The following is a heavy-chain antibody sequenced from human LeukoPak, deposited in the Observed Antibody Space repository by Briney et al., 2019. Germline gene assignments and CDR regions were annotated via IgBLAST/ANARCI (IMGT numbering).Heavy chain of an antibody. D-gene: IGHD2-21*02. Sequence: SETLSLTCAVSGGSISSGGYSWSWIRQPPGKGLEWIGYIYHSGSTYYNPSLKSRVTISVDRSKNQFSLKLSSVTAADTAVYYCASEKSRDLYYGMDVWGQGTTVTVSS. V-gene: IGHV4-30-2*01. J-gene: IGHJ6*02. CDR2: IYHSGST. CDR3: ASEKSRDLYYGMDV. CDR1: GGSISSGGYS.